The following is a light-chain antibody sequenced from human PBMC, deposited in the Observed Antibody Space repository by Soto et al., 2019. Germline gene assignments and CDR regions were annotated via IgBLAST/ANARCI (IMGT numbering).Light chain of an antibody. Sequence: EIVLTQSPGTLSLSPGEGATLSCRASQSVSSNYLAWYQQKPGQTPSLLIYDASSRATDIPDRFSGSGSGTDFTLTISRLEPEDFAVYYCQQYGSSPYTFGQGTKLEIK. CDR3: QQYGSSPYT. V-gene: IGKV3-20*01. CDR1: QSVSSNY. J-gene: IGKJ2*01. CDR2: DAS.